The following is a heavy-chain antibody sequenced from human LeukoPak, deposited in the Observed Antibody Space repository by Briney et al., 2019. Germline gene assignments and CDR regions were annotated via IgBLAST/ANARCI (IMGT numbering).Heavy chain of an antibody. J-gene: IGHJ4*02. Sequence: ASVKVSCKASGYTFSSYYMHWVRQAPGQGLEWMGIINPSGGSTSYAQKFQGRVTMTWDTSTSTVCMDLSSLRSEDTAVYYCARFSSNWYSSFDYWGQGTLVTVSS. CDR3: ARFSSNWYSSFDY. CDR2: INPSGGST. CDR1: GYTFSSYY. V-gene: IGHV1-46*01. D-gene: IGHD6-13*01.